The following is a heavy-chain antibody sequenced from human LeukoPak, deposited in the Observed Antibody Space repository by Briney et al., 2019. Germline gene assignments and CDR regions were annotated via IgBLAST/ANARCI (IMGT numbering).Heavy chain of an antibody. CDR3: ARDRSPTYSSGWYQDAFDI. J-gene: IGHJ3*02. D-gene: IGHD6-19*01. V-gene: IGHV1-2*04. CDR1: GYTFTGYY. CDR2: INPNSGST. Sequence: ASVKVSCKASGYTFTGYYMHWVRQAPGQGLEWMGWINPNSGSTNYAQKFQGWVTMTRDTSISTAYMELSRLRSDDTAVYYCARDRSPTYSSGWYQDAFDIWGQGTMVTVSS.